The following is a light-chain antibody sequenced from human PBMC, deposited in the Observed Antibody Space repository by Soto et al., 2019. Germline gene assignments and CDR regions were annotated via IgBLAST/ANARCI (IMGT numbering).Light chain of an antibody. V-gene: IGLV2-8*01. Sequence: QSVLAQPPSASGSPGQSVTISCTGTSSDVGGYKYVSWYQQYPGKAPKLMIYAVNKRPSGVPDRFSGSKSGNTASLTISGLQAEDEADYYCSSYRSGGTFVFGSGTKVTVL. CDR3: SSYRSGGTFV. CDR2: AVN. CDR1: SSDVGGYKY. J-gene: IGLJ1*01.